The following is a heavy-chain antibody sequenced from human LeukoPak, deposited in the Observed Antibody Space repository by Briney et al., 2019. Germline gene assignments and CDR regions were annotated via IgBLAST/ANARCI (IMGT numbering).Heavy chain of an antibody. CDR3: ARATCGGDCYSSSLSPYYFDY. CDR2: ISYDGSNK. D-gene: IGHD2-21*02. V-gene: IGHV3-30*03. J-gene: IGHJ4*02. Sequence: GRSLRLSCAASGFTFSSYGMHWVRQAPGKGLEWVAVISYDGSNKYYADSVKGRFTISRDNSKNTLYLQMNSLRAEDTAVYYCARATCGGDCYSSSLSPYYFDYWGQGTLVTVSS. CDR1: GFTFSSYG.